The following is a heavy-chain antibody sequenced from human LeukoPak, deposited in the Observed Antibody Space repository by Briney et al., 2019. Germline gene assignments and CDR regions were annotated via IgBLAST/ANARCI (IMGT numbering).Heavy chain of an antibody. D-gene: IGHD5-24*01. J-gene: IGHJ4*02. V-gene: IGHV1-18*01. CDR1: RYTYTSYD. CDR2: ISAYNGNT. CDR3: ARDILGGYYFDY. Sequence: ASVKVSCKAPRYTYTSYDISWLRQAPGQGLEWMGWISAYNGNTNYAQKLQGRVTMTTDTSTTTAYMELRSLRSDDTAVYYCARDILGGYYFDYWGQGTLVTVSS.